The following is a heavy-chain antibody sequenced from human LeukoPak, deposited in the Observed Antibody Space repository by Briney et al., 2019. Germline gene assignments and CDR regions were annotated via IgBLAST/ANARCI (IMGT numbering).Heavy chain of an antibody. Sequence: GLXXXAEINHSGSTNYNPSLKSLVTISVDTSKNQFSLKLSSVTAADTAVYYCARRPPVTTKRYFDYWGQGTLVTVSS. D-gene: IGHD4-17*01. V-gene: IGHV4-34*01. CDR3: ARRPPVTTKRYFDY. CDR2: INHSGST. J-gene: IGHJ4*02.